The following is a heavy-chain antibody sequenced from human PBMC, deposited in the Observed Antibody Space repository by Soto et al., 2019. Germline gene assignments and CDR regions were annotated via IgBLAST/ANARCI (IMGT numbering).Heavy chain of an antibody. CDR1: GLSLSNGRLG. D-gene: IGHD2-2*01. Sequence: QVTLKESGPVLVKPTETLTLTCTVSGLSLSNGRLGVSWIRQPPGKALEWLAHICSNDDKSYSTSLRSRLTISKDTYSRQGVLTMTTMDPMDSATYYCASIKDCSRTDCYLASFDPWGQGTLVTVSS. V-gene: IGHV2-26*01. CDR3: ASIKDCSRTDCYLASFDP. CDR2: ICSNDDK. J-gene: IGHJ5*02.